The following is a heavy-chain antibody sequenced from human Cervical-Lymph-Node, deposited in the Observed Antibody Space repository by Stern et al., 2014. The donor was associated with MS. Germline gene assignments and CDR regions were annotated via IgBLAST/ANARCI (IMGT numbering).Heavy chain of an antibody. Sequence: VQLVQSGAEVRKPGSSVKVSCKASGASLSTFSISWVRQAPGQGLEWLGGIIPLFNTAKYAQRFQDRVTITTDKTTNTVYMELRSLRFEDTAVYYCARDPPEMTKPPHNKGVDAWGQGTTVTVSS. CDR3: ARDPPEMTKPPHNKGVDA. V-gene: IGHV1-69*05. D-gene: IGHD5-24*01. CDR2: IIPLFNTA. CDR1: GASLSTFS. J-gene: IGHJ6*02.